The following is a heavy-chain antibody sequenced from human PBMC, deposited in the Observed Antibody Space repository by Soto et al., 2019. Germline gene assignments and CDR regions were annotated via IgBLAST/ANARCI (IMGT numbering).Heavy chain of an antibody. D-gene: IGHD6-19*01. J-gene: IGHJ5*02. CDR2: IIPIFGTA. Sequence: QVQLVQSGAEVKKPGSSVKVSCKASGGTFSSYAISWVRQAPGQGLEWMGGIIPIFGTANYAQKFQGRVTITAEEATGTAYMEMSSLRPEDTAVYYCARDLVDYSSGWYTERSHTYNWFDPWGQGTLVTVSS. V-gene: IGHV1-69*12. CDR3: ARDLVDYSSGWYTERSHTYNWFDP. CDR1: GGTFSSYA.